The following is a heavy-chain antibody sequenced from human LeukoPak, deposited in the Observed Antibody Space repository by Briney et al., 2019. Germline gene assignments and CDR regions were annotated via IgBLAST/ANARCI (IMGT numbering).Heavy chain of an antibody. V-gene: IGHV4-59*12. D-gene: IGHD6-13*01. J-gene: IGHJ5*02. CDR3: ARTGYSSSWYYWFDP. CDR2: IYYSGST. Sequence: SETLSLTCTVSGGSISSYYWSWIRQPPGKGLEWIGYIYYSGSTNYNPSLKSRVTISVDTSKNQFSLKLSSVTAADTAVYYCARTGYSSSWYYWFDPWGQGTLVTVSS. CDR1: GGSISSYY.